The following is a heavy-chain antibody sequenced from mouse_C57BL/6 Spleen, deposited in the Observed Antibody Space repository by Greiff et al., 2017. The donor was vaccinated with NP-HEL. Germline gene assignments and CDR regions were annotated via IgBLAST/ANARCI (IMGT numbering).Heavy chain of an antibody. D-gene: IGHD2-4*01. J-gene: IGHJ4*01. CDR2: FYPGSGSI. CDR3: ARRNYYDYDEDAMDY. CDR1: GYTFTEYT. Sequence: QVQLKESGAELVKPGASVKLSCKASGYTFTEYTIHWVKQRSGQGLEWIGWFYPGSGSIKYNEKFKDKATLTADKSSSTVYMELSRLTSEDSAVYFCARRNYYDYDEDAMDYWGQGTSVTVSS. V-gene: IGHV1-62-2*01.